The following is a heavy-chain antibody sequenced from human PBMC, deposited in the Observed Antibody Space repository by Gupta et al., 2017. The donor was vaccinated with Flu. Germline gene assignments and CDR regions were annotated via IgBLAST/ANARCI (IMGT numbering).Heavy chain of an antibody. D-gene: IGHD1-26*01. V-gene: IGHV3-23*01. J-gene: IGHJ6*02. Sequence: VRKAPGKGLEWVSYIGGDGGVTYYADSVKGRFTVSRDNSKNTLYLQLNSLRAEDTAVSYCATEQGRYIYVNHRYFHDARDVWGQGTTVTVSS. CDR2: IGGDGGVT. CDR3: ATEQGRYIYVNHRYFHDARDV.